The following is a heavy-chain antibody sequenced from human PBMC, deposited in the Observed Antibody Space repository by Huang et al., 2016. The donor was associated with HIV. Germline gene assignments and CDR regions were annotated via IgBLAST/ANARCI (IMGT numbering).Heavy chain of an antibody. Sequence: EVQLVESGGGLVQPGGSLRLSCAASGFTFSSYWMHWVRQAPGKGLVWFSRINSEGSSTSYADSVKGRFTISRDNAKNTLDLQMNRLRAEDTAVYYCARDSQQWLVEDYWGQGTLVTVSS. J-gene: IGHJ4*02. CDR1: GFTFSSYW. CDR2: INSEGSST. CDR3: ARDSQQWLVEDY. V-gene: IGHV3-74*01. D-gene: IGHD6-19*01.